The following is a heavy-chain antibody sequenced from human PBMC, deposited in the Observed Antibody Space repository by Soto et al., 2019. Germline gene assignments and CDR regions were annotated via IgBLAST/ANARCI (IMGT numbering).Heavy chain of an antibody. CDR2: TYYRSKWYN. CDR1: GDSVSSNSAA. J-gene: IGHJ4*02. CDR3: ARGEVAVAGMVYEFDY. V-gene: IGHV6-1*01. D-gene: IGHD6-19*01. Sequence: QVPLQQSGPGLVKPSQTLSLTCAISGDSVSSNSAAWNWIRQSPSRGLEWLGRTYYRSKWYNDYAVSVKSRIPINPDTSKNQFSLQLNSVTPEDTAVYYCARGEVAVAGMVYEFDYWGQGTLVTVSS.